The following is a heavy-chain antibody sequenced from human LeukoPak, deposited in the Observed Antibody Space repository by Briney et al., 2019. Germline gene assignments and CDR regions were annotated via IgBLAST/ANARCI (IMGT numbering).Heavy chain of an antibody. CDR1: GFTSSDYW. J-gene: IGHJ3*02. CDR2: IKQDGSEK. D-gene: IGHD1-1*01. V-gene: IGHV3-7*03. CDR3: AKGLGKWNDGSDALDI. Sequence: GGSLRLSCATSGFTSSDYWMHWVRQAPGKGLEWVANIKQDGSEKNYVASVKGRFTISRDNAKNSLYLQMNSPRAEDTAVYYCAKGLGKWNDGSDALDIWGQGTMVTVSS.